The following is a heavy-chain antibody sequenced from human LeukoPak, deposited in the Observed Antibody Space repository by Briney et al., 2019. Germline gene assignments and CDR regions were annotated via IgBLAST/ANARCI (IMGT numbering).Heavy chain of an antibody. CDR1: GGSISSYY. CDR3: ARARDGHINNWFDP. D-gene: IGHD5-24*01. CDR2: IYYSGST. V-gene: IGHV4-59*01. J-gene: IGHJ5*02. Sequence: SETLSLTCTVSGGSISSYYWSWIRQPPGKGLEWIGYIYYSGSTNYNPSLKSRVTISVDTSKNQFSLKMSSVTAADTAVYYCARARDGHINNWFDPWAREPWSPSPQ.